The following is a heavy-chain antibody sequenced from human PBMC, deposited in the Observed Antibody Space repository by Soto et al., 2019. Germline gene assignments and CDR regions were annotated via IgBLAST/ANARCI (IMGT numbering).Heavy chain of an antibody. D-gene: IGHD6-13*01. CDR1: GGTFSSYT. V-gene: IGHV1-69*08. CDR2: IIPILGIA. Sequence: QVQLVQSGAEVKKPGSSVKVSCKASGGTFSSYTISWVRQAPGQGLEWMGRIIPILGIANYAQKFQGRVTITADKSTRTAYMELSSLRSEDTAVYYCAREGDIAAAGNDRYYYYYYDMDVWGKGTTVTVSS. J-gene: IGHJ6*03. CDR3: AREGDIAAAGNDRYYYYYYDMDV.